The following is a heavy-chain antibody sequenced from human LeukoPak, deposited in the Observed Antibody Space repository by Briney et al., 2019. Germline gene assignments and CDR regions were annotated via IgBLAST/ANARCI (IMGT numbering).Heavy chain of an antibody. Sequence: SETLSLTCTVSGGSISSYYWSWIRQPPGKGLEWIGYIYYSGSTNYNPSLKSRVTISVDTSKNQFSLKLSSVTAADTAVYYCARDRGGYDFDYWGQGTLVTVSS. J-gene: IGHJ4*02. D-gene: IGHD5-12*01. CDR1: GGSISSYY. CDR3: ARDRGGYDFDY. V-gene: IGHV4-59*01. CDR2: IYYSGST.